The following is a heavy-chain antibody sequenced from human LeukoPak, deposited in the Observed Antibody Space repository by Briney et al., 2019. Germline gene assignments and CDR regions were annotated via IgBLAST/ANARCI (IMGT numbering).Heavy chain of an antibody. V-gene: IGHV3-74*01. CDR2: INSVGSST. CDR1: GFTFSNYW. D-gene: IGHD2-2*02. J-gene: IGHJ6*03. Sequence: CAASGFTFSNYWMHWVRQTPGKGLVWVSRINSVGSSTNYADSVKGRFTISRDNTKNTLYLQMNRLRAEDTAVYYCARXMTXVYXYYYYMDVWGKGTTVTVSS. CDR3: ARXMTXVYXYYYYMDV.